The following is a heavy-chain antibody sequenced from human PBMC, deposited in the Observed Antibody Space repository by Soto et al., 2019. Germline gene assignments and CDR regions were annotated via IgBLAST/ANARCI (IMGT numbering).Heavy chain of an antibody. J-gene: IGHJ3*02. CDR3: ASNTRPYYYDSSGYHAFDI. Sequence: SVKVSCKASGGTFSSYATSWVRQAPGQGLEWMGGIIPIFGTANYAQKFQGRVTITADESTSTAYMELSSLRSEDTAVYYCASNTRPYYYDSSGYHAFDIWGQGTMVTVSS. V-gene: IGHV1-69*13. CDR1: GGTFSSYA. CDR2: IIPIFGTA. D-gene: IGHD3-22*01.